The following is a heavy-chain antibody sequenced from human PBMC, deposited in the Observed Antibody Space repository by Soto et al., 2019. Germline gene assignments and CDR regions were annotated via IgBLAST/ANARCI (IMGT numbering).Heavy chain of an antibody. V-gene: IGHV3-7*01. Sequence: GGSLRLSCAASGFTFSSYWMSWVRQAPGKGLEWVANIKQDGSEKYYVDSVKGRFTISRDNAKNSLYLQMNSLRAEDTAVYYCARQLELRRGKFDYWGQGTLVTVSS. D-gene: IGHD1-7*01. CDR1: GFTFSSYW. CDR2: IKQDGSEK. J-gene: IGHJ4*02. CDR3: ARQLELRRGKFDY.